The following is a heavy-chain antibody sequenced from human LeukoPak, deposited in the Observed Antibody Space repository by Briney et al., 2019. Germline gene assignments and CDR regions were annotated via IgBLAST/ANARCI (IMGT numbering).Heavy chain of an antibody. V-gene: IGHV4-34*01. CDR3: ARGGRVPTARRFKAGNWFGP. Sequence: PSETLSLTCAVYGGSFSGYYWSWIRQPPGMGLEWIGEINHSGGTNYNPSLKRRVTISVDMSKNQFSLNVSSVTAADTAVYFCARGGRVPTARRFKAGNWFGPWGHGTLVTVSS. J-gene: IGHJ5*02. CDR2: INHSGGT. CDR1: GGSFSGYY. D-gene: IGHD2-2*01.